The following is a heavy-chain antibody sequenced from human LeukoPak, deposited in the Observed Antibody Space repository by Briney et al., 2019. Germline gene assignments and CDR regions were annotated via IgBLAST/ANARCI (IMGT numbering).Heavy chain of an antibody. D-gene: IGHD1-1*01. V-gene: IGHV3-74*01. CDR3: AREILEPGKTHEY. CDR1: GFTLSAYW. CDR2: INNDGTAT. Sequence: GGSLRLSCAAPGFTLSAYWMHWVRQVPGKGLVWVSRINNDGTATFFADSVKGRFTISRDNAKNTLYLQMDSLRAEDTAMYYCAREILEPGKTHEYWGQGTLVTVSS. J-gene: IGHJ4*02.